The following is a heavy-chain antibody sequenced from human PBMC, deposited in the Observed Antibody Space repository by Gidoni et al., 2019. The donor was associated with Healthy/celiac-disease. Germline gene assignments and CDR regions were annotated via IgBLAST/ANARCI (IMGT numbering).Heavy chain of an antibody. V-gene: IGHV4-4*02. CDR2: IYHSGST. D-gene: IGHD2-2*01. CDR1: GGSISSSNL. Sequence: QVQLQESGPGLVKPSGTLSLTCAVSGGSISSSNLWSWVRQPPGKGLEWIGEIYHSGSTNYNPSLKSRVTISVDKSKNQFSLKLSSVTAADTAVYYCARDQAPYQLPHSRAYGMDVWGQGTTVTVSS. J-gene: IGHJ6*02. CDR3: ARDQAPYQLPHSRAYGMDV.